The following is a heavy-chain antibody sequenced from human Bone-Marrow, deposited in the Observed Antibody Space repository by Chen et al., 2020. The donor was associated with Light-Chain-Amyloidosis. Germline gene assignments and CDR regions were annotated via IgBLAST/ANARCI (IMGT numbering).Heavy chain of an antibody. CDR1: GGSISSGGYY. CDR3: ARGPNVAFDP. D-gene: IGHD3-10*02. V-gene: IGHV4-31*03. J-gene: IGHJ5*02. Sequence: QVQLQESGPGLVKPSQTLSLSCTVSGGSISSGGYYWSWIRQHTGKGLEWIGFIYHSGSVTYNPSLRSRLTISVDTSRNQFSLKLSSVTAADTAVYYCARGPNVAFDPWGQGTLVTVSS. CDR2: IYHSGSV.